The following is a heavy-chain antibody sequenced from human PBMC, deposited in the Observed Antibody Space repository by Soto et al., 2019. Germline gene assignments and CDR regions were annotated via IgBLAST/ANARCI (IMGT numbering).Heavy chain of an antibody. CDR2: ISSRSSYI. J-gene: IGHJ3*02. V-gene: IGHV3-21*01. CDR1: GFTFRSTT. D-gene: IGHD1-1*01. Sequence: EVQLVESGGGLVKPGGSLRLYCAASGFTFRSTTITWARQTPGKGLEWVSSISSRSSYIYYADSLKGRFTISRDNAKNALYLQMNSLRAEDTAEYYWARDGANDEFDICGQGKMVTVSS. CDR3: ARDGANDEFDI.